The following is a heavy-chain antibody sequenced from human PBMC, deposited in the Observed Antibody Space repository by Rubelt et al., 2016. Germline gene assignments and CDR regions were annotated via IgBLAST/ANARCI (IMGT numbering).Heavy chain of an antibody. D-gene: IGHD3-22*01. CDR2: INPSGGST. CDR3: ARDTGRYYYDSSGYYYGMDV. V-gene: IGHV1-46*01. Sequence: QVQLVQSGAEVKKPGASVKVSCKASGYTFTSYYMHWVRQAPGQGLEWMGIINPSGGSTSYAQKFQGRVTMTRDTSTSTAYRELRSLRSDDTAVYYCARDTGRYYYDSSGYYYGMDVWGQGTTVTVSS. J-gene: IGHJ6*02. CDR1: GYTFTSYY.